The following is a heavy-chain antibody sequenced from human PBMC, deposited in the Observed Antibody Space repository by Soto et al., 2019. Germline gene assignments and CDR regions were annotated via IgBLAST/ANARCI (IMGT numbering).Heavy chain of an antibody. V-gene: IGHV3-21*01. J-gene: IGHJ6*02. CDR1: GFTFSSYS. CDR3: ARDASSSQGRHGMDV. D-gene: IGHD6-6*01. Sequence: EVQLVESGGGLVKPGGSLRLSCAASGFTFSSYSMNWVRQAPGKGLEWVSSISSSSSYIYYADSVKGRFTISRDNATKSLYRQMNSLRAEDTAVYYCARDASSSQGRHGMDVWGQGTTVTVAS. CDR2: ISSSSSYI.